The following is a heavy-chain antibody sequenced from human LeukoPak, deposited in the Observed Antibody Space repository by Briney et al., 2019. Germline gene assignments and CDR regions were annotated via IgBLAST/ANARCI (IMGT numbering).Heavy chain of an antibody. CDR1: GYRLTELY. Sequence: ASVKVSCKVSGYRLTELYIYWVRQAPGEGPEWMGGFDPEDDRGIYAQKFQGRVTITRNTSISTAYMELSSLRSEDTAVYYCATLSYDFWSGYSTSDAFDIWGQGTMVTVSS. CDR3: ATLSYDFWSGYSTSDAFDI. J-gene: IGHJ3*02. V-gene: IGHV1-24*01. D-gene: IGHD3-3*01. CDR2: FDPEDDRG.